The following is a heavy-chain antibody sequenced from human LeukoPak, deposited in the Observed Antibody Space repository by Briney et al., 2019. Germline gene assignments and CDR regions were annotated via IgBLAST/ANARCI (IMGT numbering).Heavy chain of an antibody. CDR3: ARIPEVLTFGGVIANWYFDL. Sequence: PSETLSLTCTGSGGSISSGSYYWGWIRQPPGKGLEWIGSIHYTGSTYYNLSLKSRVTIFVDTSKNQFSLKLSSVTAADTAVYYCARIPEVLTFGGVIANWYFDLWGRGTLVTVSS. V-gene: IGHV4-39*01. CDR1: GGSISSGSYY. CDR2: IHYTGST. D-gene: IGHD3-16*02. J-gene: IGHJ2*01.